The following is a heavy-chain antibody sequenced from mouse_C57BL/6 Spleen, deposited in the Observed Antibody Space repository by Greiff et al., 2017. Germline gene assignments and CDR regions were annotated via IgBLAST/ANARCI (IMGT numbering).Heavy chain of an antibody. V-gene: IGHV5-4*01. CDR1: GFTFSSYA. D-gene: IGHD4-1*01. J-gene: IGHJ2*01. Sequence: EVMLVESGGGLVKPGGSLKLSCAASGFTFSSYAMSWVRQTPEKRLEWVATISDGGSYIYYPDNVKGRFTISRDNAKNNLYLQMSHLKSEDTAMYYGARDNCVFDYWGQGTTLTVST. CDR2: ISDGGSYI. CDR3: ARDNCVFDY.